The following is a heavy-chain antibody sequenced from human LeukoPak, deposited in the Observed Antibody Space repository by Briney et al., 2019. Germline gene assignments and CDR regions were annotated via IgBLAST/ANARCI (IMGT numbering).Heavy chain of an antibody. CDR2: INHSGST. V-gene: IGHV4-34*01. J-gene: IGHJ4*02. CDR3: ARGGMARELLDY. Sequence: SETLSLTCAVYGGSFSGYYWSWIRQPPGKGLEWIGEINHSGSTNYNPSPKSRVTISVDTSKNQFSLKLSSVTAADTAVYYCARGGMARELLDYWGQGTPVTVSS. D-gene: IGHD1-26*01. CDR1: GGSFSGYY.